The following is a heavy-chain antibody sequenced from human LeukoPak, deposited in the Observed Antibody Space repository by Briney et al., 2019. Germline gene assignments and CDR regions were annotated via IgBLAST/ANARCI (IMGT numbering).Heavy chain of an antibody. V-gene: IGHV4-61*02. J-gene: IGHJ4*02. Sequence: SQTLSLTCTVSGGSLSSGSYYWSSIRQPAGKGLEWIGRIYTSGSTNYNPSLKNRVTISVDTSKNQFSLKLSSVTAADTAVYYWARVSGGTRDYWGQGTLVTVSS. CDR3: ARVSGGTRDY. CDR1: GGSLSSGSYY. D-gene: IGHD2-15*01. CDR2: IYTSGST.